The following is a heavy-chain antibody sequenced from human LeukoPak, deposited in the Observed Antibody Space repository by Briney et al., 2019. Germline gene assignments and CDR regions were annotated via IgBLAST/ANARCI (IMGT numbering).Heavy chain of an antibody. D-gene: IGHD6-25*01. J-gene: IGHJ4*02. CDR1: GGTFSSYA. CDR2: IIPILGIA. Sequence: SVKVSCKASGGTFSSYAISWVRQAPGQGLEWMGRIIPILGIANYAQKFQGRVTITADKSTSTAYMELSSLRSEDTAVYYCARDIPSGRFDYWGQGTLVTVSS. V-gene: IGHV1-69*04. CDR3: ARDIPSGRFDY.